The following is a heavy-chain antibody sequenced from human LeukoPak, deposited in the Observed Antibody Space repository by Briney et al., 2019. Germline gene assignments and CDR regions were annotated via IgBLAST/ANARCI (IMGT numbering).Heavy chain of an antibody. D-gene: IGHD6-13*01. V-gene: IGHV4-59*01. Sequence: SETLSLTCTVSGGSISSYYWSWIRQPPGKGLEWIGYIYYSGSTNYNPSLKSRVTISVDTSKNQFSLKLSSVTAADTAVYYCARGSSSSWYRTPATFDYWGQGTLVTVSS. J-gene: IGHJ4*02. CDR3: ARGSSSSWYRTPATFDY. CDR1: GGSISSYY. CDR2: IYYSGST.